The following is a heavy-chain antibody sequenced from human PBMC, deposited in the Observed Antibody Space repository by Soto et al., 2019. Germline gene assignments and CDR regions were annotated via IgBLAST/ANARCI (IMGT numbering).Heavy chain of an antibody. V-gene: IGHV1-18*01. CDR1: GYTFTSYG. J-gene: IGHJ4*02. CDR2: ISAYNGNT. CDR3: ARESSSSCHDY. D-gene: IGHD6-13*01. Sequence: QVQLVQSGAEVKKPGASVKVYCKASGYTFTSYGISWVRQAPGQGLEWMGWISAYNGNTNYTQKLQGRVTTTTDTSTSTAYMALRSLRSDDTAVYYCARESSSSCHDYWGQGTLVTVSS.